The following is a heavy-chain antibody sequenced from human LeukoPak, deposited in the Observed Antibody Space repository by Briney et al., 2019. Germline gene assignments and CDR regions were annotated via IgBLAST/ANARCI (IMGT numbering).Heavy chain of an antibody. Sequence: SVKVSCKASGGTFSSYAISWVRQAPGQGLEWMGGIIPIFGTANYAQKFQGRVTITADKSTSTAYMELSSLRSEDTAVYYCARDNSVGDVAWWFDPWGQGTLVTVSS. CDR2: IIPIFGTA. V-gene: IGHV1-69*06. J-gene: IGHJ5*02. CDR1: GGTFSSYA. CDR3: ARDNSVGDVAWWFDP. D-gene: IGHD1-26*01.